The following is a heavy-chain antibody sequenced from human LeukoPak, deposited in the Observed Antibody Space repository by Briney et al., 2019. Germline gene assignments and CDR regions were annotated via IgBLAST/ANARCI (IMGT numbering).Heavy chain of an antibody. V-gene: IGHV3-30*18. CDR3: AKDGYGSRSYYWLDC. J-gene: IGHJ4*02. D-gene: IGHD3-10*01. CDR1: GFTSGSSFSVYG. CDR2: ISSDGSDK. Sequence: PGGSLRLSCAASGFTSGSSFSVYGMHWVRQAPGEGLEWVAVISSDGSDKFYADSVKGRFTISRDNSKNTLYLQMNSLRAEDTALYYCAKDGYGSRSYYWLDCWGQGTRATVSS.